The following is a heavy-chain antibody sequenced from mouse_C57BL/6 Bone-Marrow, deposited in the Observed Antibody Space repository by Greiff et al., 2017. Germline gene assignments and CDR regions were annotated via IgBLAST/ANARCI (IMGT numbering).Heavy chain of an antibody. D-gene: IGHD1-1*01. Sequence: QVQLQQSGAELVRPGTSVKMSCKASGYTFTNYWIGWAKQRPGHGLEWIGDIYPGGGYTNYNEKFKGKATLTADKSSSTAYMQFSSLTSEDSDIYYCARGGYYCGEFDYWGQGTTLTVSS. CDR1: GYTFTNYW. CDR3: ARGGYYCGEFDY. V-gene: IGHV1-63*01. CDR2: IYPGGGYT. J-gene: IGHJ2*01.